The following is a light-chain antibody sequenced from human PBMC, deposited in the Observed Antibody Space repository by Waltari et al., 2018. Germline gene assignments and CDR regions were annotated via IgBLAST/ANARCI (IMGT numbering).Light chain of an antibody. CDR1: SSNFGAGYD. Sequence: QSVLTQPPSVSGAPGQRVTISCTGSSSNFGAGYDVHWYQQLPGTAPKLLIYANSNRPSVVPDRFSGSKSGTSASLAITGLQAEDEADYYCQSYDSSLGASVFGGGTKLTVL. J-gene: IGLJ2*01. CDR3: QSYDSSLGASV. V-gene: IGLV1-40*01. CDR2: ANS.